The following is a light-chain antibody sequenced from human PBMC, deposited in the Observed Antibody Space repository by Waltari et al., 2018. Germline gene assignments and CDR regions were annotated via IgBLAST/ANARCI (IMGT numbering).Light chain of an antibody. CDR3: QQRSNWLFT. V-gene: IGKV3-11*01. CDR2: EAS. J-gene: IGKJ3*01. Sequence: EIVMTQSPATLSVSPGERATLSCRASQSVRRTLAWYQQKPGQAPRLLNYEASRRATGIPTRFSGSGSATDFTLTISSLEPEDFAVYYCQQRSNWLFTFGPGTKVEIK. CDR1: QSVRRT.